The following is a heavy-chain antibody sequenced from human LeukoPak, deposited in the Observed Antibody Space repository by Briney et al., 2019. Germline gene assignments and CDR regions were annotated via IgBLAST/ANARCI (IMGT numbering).Heavy chain of an antibody. V-gene: IGHV3-48*03. D-gene: IGHD6-13*01. CDR3: VKDLAAAGSRGFDY. J-gene: IGHJ4*02. Sequence: GGSLRLSCAASGFSFSSYNMNWVRQAPGKGLEWISYISSTRPTIYYADSVKGRFTISRDNGKNSLYLQMNSLRVEDTALYYCVKDLAAAGSRGFDYWGQGTLVTVSS. CDR1: GFSFSSYN. CDR2: ISSTRPTI.